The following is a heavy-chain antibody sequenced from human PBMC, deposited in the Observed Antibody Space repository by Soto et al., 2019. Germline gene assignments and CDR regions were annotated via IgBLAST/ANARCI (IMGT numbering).Heavy chain of an antibody. J-gene: IGHJ6*02. V-gene: IGHV1-18*01. CDR2: VTAFNGDT. Sequence: QVLLVQSGAEVKRPGASGKFSCKASGYTFSNYGITWVRQAPGHGLEGLGWVTAFNGDTNYAQNVQGRVTLTTDTSTATAYTELRSLRPDKTAVYYCARDGRVAFYYYGMDFWGHGNTVIVSS. CDR3: ARDGRVAFYYYGMDF. D-gene: IGHD3-3*02. CDR1: GYTFSNYG.